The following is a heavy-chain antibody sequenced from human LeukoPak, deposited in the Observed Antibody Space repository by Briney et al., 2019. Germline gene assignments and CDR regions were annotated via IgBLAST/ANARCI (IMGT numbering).Heavy chain of an antibody. CDR3: ARATQRYCSGTTCFPYWFDT. D-gene: IGHD2-2*01. V-gene: IGHV4-4*09. Sequence: SETLSLTCTVSGGSMTHYFWNWIRQPPGKGLEWIGFTHTSGSPDYSRSLKSRVTISLDTSKNQFSLMLSSVTAADTAVYFCARATQRYCSGTTCFPYWFDTWGQGTLATVSS. J-gene: IGHJ5*02. CDR1: GGSMTHYF. CDR2: THTSGSP.